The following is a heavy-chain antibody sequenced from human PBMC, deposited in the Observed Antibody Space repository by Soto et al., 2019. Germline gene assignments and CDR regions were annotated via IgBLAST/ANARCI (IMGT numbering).Heavy chain of an antibody. V-gene: IGHV3-72*01. CDR2: TRNKPNSYST. CDR3: GSGHCSGGSCSSSPGNY. Sequence: EVQLVESGGGLVQPGGSLRLSCAASGFTFSDHYMDWVRQAPGKGLEWVARTRNKPNSYSTDYAASVKGRFTISRDDSQNSLYLRMDSLKTEDTAVYYCGSGHCSGGSCSSSPGNYWGQGTPVTVSS. J-gene: IGHJ4*02. D-gene: IGHD2-15*01. CDR1: GFTFSDHY.